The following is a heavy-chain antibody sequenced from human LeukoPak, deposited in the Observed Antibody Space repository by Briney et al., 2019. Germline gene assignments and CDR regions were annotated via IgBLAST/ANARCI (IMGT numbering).Heavy chain of an antibody. J-gene: IGHJ4*02. CDR1: GFTFSSYD. D-gene: IGHD1-26*01. CDR3: ARGSVGGSYFYDY. CDR2: IGTAGDT. Sequence: GGSLRLSCAASGFTFSSYDMHWVRQATGKGLEWVSAIGTAGDTYYPGSVKGRFTISRENAKNSLYLQMNSLRAGGTAVYYCARGSVGGSYFYDYWGQGTLVTVSS. V-gene: IGHV3-13*01.